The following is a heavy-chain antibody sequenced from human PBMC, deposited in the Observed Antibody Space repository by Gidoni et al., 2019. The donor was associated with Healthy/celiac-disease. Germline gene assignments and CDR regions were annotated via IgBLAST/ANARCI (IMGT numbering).Heavy chain of an antibody. CDR1: GSTCPSYD. J-gene: IGHJ4*01. D-gene: IGHD2-2*01. Sequence: QVQLVQAGAEVKKPGASVKVYCKASGSTCPSYDINWVRQATGQGLEWMGWMNPNSGNTVYAQKFQCRVTITRNTSIRTSYMELRSLRSDDTAVYYCARAISRCSSTSFYWSYSGHVTLVTVSS. CDR3: ARAISRCSSTSFYWSY. V-gene: IGHV1-8*01. CDR2: MNPNSGNT.